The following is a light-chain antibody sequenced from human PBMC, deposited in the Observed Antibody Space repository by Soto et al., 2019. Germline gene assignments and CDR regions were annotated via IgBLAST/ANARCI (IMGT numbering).Light chain of an antibody. CDR2: SNN. V-gene: IGLV1-44*01. J-gene: IGLJ2*01. Sequence: HSVLTQPPSASGTPGQRVTISCSGSSSNIGSNTVNWYQQLPGTAPKLLIYSNNQRPSGVPDRFSGSKSGTSASLAISGLQSEDEADYYCAAWDDSLNGVVFGGGTMVTVL. CDR3: AAWDDSLNGVV. CDR1: SSNIGSNT.